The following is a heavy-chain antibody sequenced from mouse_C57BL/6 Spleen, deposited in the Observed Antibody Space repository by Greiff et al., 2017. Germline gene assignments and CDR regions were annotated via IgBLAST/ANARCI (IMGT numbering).Heavy chain of an antibody. Sequence: QVQLKQPGAELVKPGASVKLSCKASGYTFTSYWMHWVKQRPGRGLEWIGRIDPNRGGTKNNEKFKRKATLTVDKPSSTAYMQLSSLTSEDSAVYYCARSGYYGSSRYFDVWRTGTTVTVSS. CDR3: ARSGYYGSSRYFDV. J-gene: IGHJ1*03. CDR1: GYTFTSYW. CDR2: IDPNRGGT. V-gene: IGHV1-72*01. D-gene: IGHD1-1*01.